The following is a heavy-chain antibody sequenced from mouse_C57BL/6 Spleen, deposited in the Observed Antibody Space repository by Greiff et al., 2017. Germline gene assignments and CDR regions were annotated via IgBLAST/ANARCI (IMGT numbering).Heavy chain of an antibody. CDR2: INPNNGGT. J-gene: IGHJ3*01. D-gene: IGHD1-1*02. Sequence: VQLQQSGPELVKPGASVKIPCKASGYTFTDYNMDWVKQSHGKSLEWIGDINPNNGGTIYNQKFKGKATLTVDKSSSTAYMELRSLTSEDTAVYYCARRIYGGFAYWGQGTLVTVSA. CDR1: GYTFTDYN. CDR3: ARRIYGGFAY. V-gene: IGHV1-18*01.